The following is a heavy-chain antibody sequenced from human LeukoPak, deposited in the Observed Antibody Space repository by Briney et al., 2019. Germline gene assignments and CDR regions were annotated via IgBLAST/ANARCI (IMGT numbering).Heavy chain of an antibody. D-gene: IGHD4-11*01. J-gene: IGHJ5*02. CDR2: ISGGSSYT. V-gene: IGHV3-11*03. CDR1: GFTFSDYY. CDR3: ARLAVDYSNYVGWFDP. Sequence: GGSLRLSCAASGFTFSDYYMTWIRQAPGKGLEWVSYISGGSSYTNYADSVKGRFTISRDNAKNSLYLQMNSLRAEDTAVYYCARLAVDYSNYVGWFDPWGQGTLVTVSS.